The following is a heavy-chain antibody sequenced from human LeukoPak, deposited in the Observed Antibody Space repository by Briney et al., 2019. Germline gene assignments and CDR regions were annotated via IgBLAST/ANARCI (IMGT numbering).Heavy chain of an antibody. J-gene: IGHJ3*02. CDR1: GGSISSGSYN. V-gene: IGHV4-61*02. D-gene: IGHD1-26*01. Sequence: SQSLCLTRTVPGGSISSGSYNWFCLRQPTGTGPEWIGRIYTSRSTNFDPSLKSRVTISVDTSKNQFSLKLSSVAAADTAVYYCAGEWGDAFDIWGQGTMVTVSS. CDR2: IYTSRST. CDR3: AGEWGDAFDI.